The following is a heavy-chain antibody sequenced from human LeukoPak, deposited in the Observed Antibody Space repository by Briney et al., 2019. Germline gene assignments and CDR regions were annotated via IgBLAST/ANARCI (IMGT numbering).Heavy chain of an antibody. D-gene: IGHD6-13*01. V-gene: IGHV4-4*07. J-gene: IGHJ4*02. Sequence: SETLSLTCTVSGGSISSYYGSWIRQPAGKGLEWIGRIYTSGSTNYNPSLTCRVTMAVDTSKIQFSLKLSSVTAADTAVYYCARDPGDSCSPGSSHFDYWGQGTLVTVSS. CDR2: IYTSGST. CDR3: ARDPGDSCSPGSSHFDY. CDR1: GGSISSYY.